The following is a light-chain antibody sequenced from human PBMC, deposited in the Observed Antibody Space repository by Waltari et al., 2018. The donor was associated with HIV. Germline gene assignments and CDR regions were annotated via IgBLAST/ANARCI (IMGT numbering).Light chain of an antibody. CDR1: QSVLYSSNNKNY. V-gene: IGKV4-1*01. CDR2: WAS. J-gene: IGKJ2*01. Sequence: DIVMTQSPDSLAVSLGERATINCKSSQSVLYSSNNKNYSAWYQQKPEQPPKLLIYWASTRESGVPDRFSGSGSGTDFTLTISSLQAEDVAVYYCQQYYSTPRTFGQGTKLEIK. CDR3: QQYYSTPRT.